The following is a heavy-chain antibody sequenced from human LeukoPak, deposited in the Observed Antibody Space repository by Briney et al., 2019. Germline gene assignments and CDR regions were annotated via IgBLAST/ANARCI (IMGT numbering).Heavy chain of an antibody. D-gene: IGHD3-10*02. J-gene: IGHJ6*04. CDR3: AELGITMIGGV. CDR1: GGSISSGSYY. CDR2: ISTGGSTI. Sequence: LSLTCTVSGGSISSGSYYRSWIRQAPGKGLELVSSISTGGSTIYYADSVKGRFTNSTDNAKNSLYLQMNSLRAEDTAVYYCAELGITMIGGVWGKGTTVTISS. V-gene: IGHV3-11*04.